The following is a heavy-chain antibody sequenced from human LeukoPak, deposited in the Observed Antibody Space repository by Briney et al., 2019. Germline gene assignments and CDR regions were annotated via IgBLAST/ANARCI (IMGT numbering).Heavy chain of an antibody. J-gene: IGHJ4*02. CDR1: GYTFNSYY. CDR2: IIPIFGTA. V-gene: IGHV1-69*13. D-gene: IGHD3-22*01. Sequence: SVKVSCKASGYTFNSYYVHWVRQAPGQGLEWMGGIIPIFGTANYAQKFQGRVTITADESTSTAYMELSSLRSEDTAVYYCASQEYYYDSSGYTYWGQGTLVTVSS. CDR3: ASQEYYYDSSGYTY.